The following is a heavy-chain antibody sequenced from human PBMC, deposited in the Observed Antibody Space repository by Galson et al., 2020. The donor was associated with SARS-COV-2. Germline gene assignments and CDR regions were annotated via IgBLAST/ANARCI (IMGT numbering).Heavy chain of an antibody. V-gene: IGHV4-39*01. CDR3: ASSLGYCSSTSCYHYGMDV. CDR2: LYYSGST. Sequence: SETLSLTCTVSGGSLSSSSYYWGWIRQPPGKGLEWIGSLYYSGSTYYNPSLKSRLTISVDTSKNQFSLKLSSVTAADTAVYYCASSLGYCSSTSCYHYGMDVWGQGTTVTVSS. J-gene: IGHJ6*02. CDR1: GGSLSSSSYY. D-gene: IGHD2-2*01.